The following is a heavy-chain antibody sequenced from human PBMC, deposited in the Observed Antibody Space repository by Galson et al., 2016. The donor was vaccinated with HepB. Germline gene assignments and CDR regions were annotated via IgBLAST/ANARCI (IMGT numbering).Heavy chain of an antibody. CDR2: ISPSGDTT. Sequence: SVKVSCKASGYTITSYYMHWVRQAPGQGLEWLATISPSGDTTNYAPTFQGRVSVTRDPSTSTAYLELSSLRSEDTAIYFCARDGNAFNFDFWGQGTLVTVSS. D-gene: IGHD1-1*01. CDR3: ARDGNAFNFDF. J-gene: IGHJ4*02. V-gene: IGHV1-46*01. CDR1: GYTITSYY.